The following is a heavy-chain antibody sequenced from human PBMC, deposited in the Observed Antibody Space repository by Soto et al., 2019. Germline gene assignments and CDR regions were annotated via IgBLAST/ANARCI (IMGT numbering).Heavy chain of an antibody. CDR2: MNPNSGNT. V-gene: IGHV1-8*01. J-gene: IGHJ6*02. CDR3: ARVAYYDFWSGYASYYYYYGMDV. CDR1: GYTFTSYD. D-gene: IGHD3-3*01. Sequence: QVQLVQSGAEVKKPGASVKVSCKASGYTFTSYDINWVRQATGQGLEWMGWMNPNSGNTGYAQKFQGRVTMTRNTSKRTAYMELSSLRSEDTAVYYCARVAYYDFWSGYASYYYYYGMDVWGQGTTVTVSS.